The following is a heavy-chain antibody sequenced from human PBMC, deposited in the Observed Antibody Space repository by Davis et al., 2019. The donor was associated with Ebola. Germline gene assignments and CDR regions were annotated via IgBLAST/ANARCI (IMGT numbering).Heavy chain of an antibody. J-gene: IGHJ4*02. CDR2: IYYNGST. D-gene: IGHD2-15*01. V-gene: IGHV4-59*08. CDR3: ARHWTRWQHGN. CDR1: GGSISSYY. Sequence: PSETLSLTCTVSGGSISSYYWSWIRQPPGKGLEWIGYIYYNGSTNYNPSLKSRVTISVDTSKNQFSLKLSSVTAADTAVYYCARHWTRWQHGNWGQGTLVTVSS.